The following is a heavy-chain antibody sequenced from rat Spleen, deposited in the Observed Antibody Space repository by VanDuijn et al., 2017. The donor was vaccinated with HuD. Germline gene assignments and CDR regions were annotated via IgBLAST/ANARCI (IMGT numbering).Heavy chain of an antibody. CDR2: INKDSSTV. J-gene: IGHJ2*01. V-gene: IGHV4-2*01. D-gene: IGHD4-3*01. Sequence: EVKLVESGGGLVQPGRSLKLSCAASGFNFNDYWMGWVRQAPGKGLEWIGEINKDSSTVKYTPSLKDKFTISRDNAQNTLYLQMTKLGSEDTAIYYCVREAFGVDYWGQGVMVTVSS. CDR3: VREAFGVDY. CDR1: GFNFNDYW.